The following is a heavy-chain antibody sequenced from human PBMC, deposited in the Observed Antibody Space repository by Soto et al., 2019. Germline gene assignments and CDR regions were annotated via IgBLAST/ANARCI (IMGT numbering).Heavy chain of an antibody. CDR3: ARELAVAGFDY. D-gene: IGHD6-19*01. Sequence: VRLMRSGAEVKEPGASVKVSCKASGYTFTSYDINWVRQATGQGLEWMGWMNPNSDNTAYAQKFQGRVTMTRTTSISTAYMELSSLRSEDTAVYYCARELAVAGFDYWGQGTLVTVSS. CDR2: MNPNSDNT. CDR1: GYTFTSYD. J-gene: IGHJ4*02. V-gene: IGHV1-8*01.